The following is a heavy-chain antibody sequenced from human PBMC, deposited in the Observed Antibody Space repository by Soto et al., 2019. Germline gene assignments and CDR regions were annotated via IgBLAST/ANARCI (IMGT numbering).Heavy chain of an antibody. D-gene: IGHD1-1*01. CDR1: GGSISSYY. CDR3: ARKEGDGYNSKGDAFDI. CDR2: INYSGST. J-gene: IGHJ3*02. V-gene: IGHV4-34*01. Sequence: SETLSLTCTVSGGSISSYYWSWIRQPPGKGLEWIGEINYSGSTNYNPSLKSRVTISVDTSKNQFSLKLSSVTAADTAVYYCARKEGDGYNSKGDAFDIWGQGTMVTVSS.